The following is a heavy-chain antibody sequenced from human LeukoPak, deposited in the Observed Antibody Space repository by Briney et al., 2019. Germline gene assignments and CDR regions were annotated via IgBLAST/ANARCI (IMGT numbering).Heavy chain of an antibody. J-gene: IGHJ4*02. D-gene: IGHD2-2*01. CDR3: TTAPQVPFDY. CDR1: AFSFSDTW. V-gene: IGHV3-15*01. CDR2: IKSNTDGGTT. Sequence: GGSLRLSCAASAFSFSDTWMTWVRQAPGRGPEWVGRIKSNTDGGTTDYAAPVKGRFSISRDDSKNTLYLQMNSLKSEDTAVYYCTTAPQVPFDYWGQGTLVTVSS.